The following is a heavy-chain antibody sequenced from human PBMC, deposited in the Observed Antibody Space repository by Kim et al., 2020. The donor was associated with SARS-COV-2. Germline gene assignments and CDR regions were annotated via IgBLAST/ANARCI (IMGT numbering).Heavy chain of an antibody. J-gene: IGHJ4*02. CDR3: ARHLRVLYLRPFDD. D-gene: IGHD3-16*01. Sequence: PSLQSRVTISVPTSTNQFSLPLTSVTAADTAVYYCARHLRVLYLRPFDDWGPGTLVTVSS. V-gene: IGHV4-39*01.